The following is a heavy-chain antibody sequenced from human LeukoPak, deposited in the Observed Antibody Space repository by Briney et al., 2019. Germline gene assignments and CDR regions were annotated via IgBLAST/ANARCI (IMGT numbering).Heavy chain of an antibody. J-gene: IGHJ5*02. D-gene: IGHD3-3*01. CDR1: GFTFSSYG. CDR2: IWYDGSNK. CDR3: ARGDKLTIFGVVIENWFDP. V-gene: IGHV3-30*19. Sequence: GRSLRLSCAASGFTFSSYGMHWVRQAPGKGLEWVAVIWYDGSNKYYADSVKGRFTISRDNSKNTLYLQMNSLRAEDTAVYYCARGDKLTIFGVVIENWFDPWGQGTLVTVSS.